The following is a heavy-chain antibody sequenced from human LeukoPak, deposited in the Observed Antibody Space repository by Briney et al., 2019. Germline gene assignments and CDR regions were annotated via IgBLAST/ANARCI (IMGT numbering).Heavy chain of an antibody. J-gene: IGHJ6*02. CDR1: GFTFSSYS. Sequence: PGGSLRPSCAASGFTFSSYSMNWVRQAPGKGLEWVSYISGTGTTIYYADSVKGRFTISRDNAKYSLHLQMDSLRADDTAVYYCARTIAQYSNSWLYFYHGLDVWGQGTTVTVSS. CDR3: ARTIAQYSNSWLYFYHGLDV. CDR2: ISGTGTTI. D-gene: IGHD6-13*01. V-gene: IGHV3-48*04.